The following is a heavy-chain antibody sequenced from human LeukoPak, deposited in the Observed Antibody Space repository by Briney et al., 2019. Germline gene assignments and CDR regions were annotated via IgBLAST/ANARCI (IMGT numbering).Heavy chain of an antibody. D-gene: IGHD3-16*02. CDR3: ARGHPAVYVWGSYRLFDP. CDR2: ISSSGSTI. Sequence: GGSLRLSCAASGFTFSSYAMSWVRQAPGKGLEWVSYISSSGSTIYYADSVKGRFTISRDNAKNSLYLQMNSLRAEDTAVYYCARGHPAVYVWGSYRLFDPWGQGTLVTVSS. J-gene: IGHJ5*02. V-gene: IGHV3-48*03. CDR1: GFTFSSYA.